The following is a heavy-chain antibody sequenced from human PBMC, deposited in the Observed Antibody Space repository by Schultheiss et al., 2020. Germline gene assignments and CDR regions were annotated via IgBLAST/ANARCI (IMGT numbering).Heavy chain of an antibody. CDR3: AARVSTTSFRFDY. CDR2: MNPNSGNT. CDR1: GYTFTGYY. V-gene: IGHV1-8*03. Sequence: ASVKVSCKASGYTFTGYYMHWVRQATGQGLEWMGWMNPNSGNTGYAQKFQERVTITRDMSTSTAYMELSSLRSEDTAVYYCAARVSTTSFRFDYWGQGTLVTVSS. J-gene: IGHJ4*02. D-gene: IGHD4-11*01.